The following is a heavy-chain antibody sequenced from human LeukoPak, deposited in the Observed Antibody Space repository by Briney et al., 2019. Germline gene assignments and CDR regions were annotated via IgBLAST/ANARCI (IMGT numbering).Heavy chain of an antibody. CDR1: GFTFSTSW. J-gene: IGHJ3*02. V-gene: IGHV3-7*04. Sequence: GGSLRLSCAASGFTFSTSWMSWVRQTPGKGLEWVASIKQDGSEKYYVDSVRGRFTISRDNAKNSLSLQMNSLRAEDTAVYYCARAWQRAFDIWGQGTMVTVSP. CDR3: ARAWQRAFDI. CDR2: IKQDGSEK.